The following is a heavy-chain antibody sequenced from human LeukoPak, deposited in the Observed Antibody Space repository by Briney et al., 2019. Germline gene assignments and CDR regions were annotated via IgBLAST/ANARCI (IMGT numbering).Heavy chain of an antibody. CDR2: IYYSGST. V-gene: IGHV4-59*08. Sequence: SETLSLTCTVSGGSISSYYWSWIRQPPGKGLEWMGYIYYSGSTNYNPSLKSRVTISVDTSKNQFSLKLSSVTAADTAVYYCARRVVVAATLWFDPWGQGTLVTVSS. CDR3: ARRVVVAATLWFDP. J-gene: IGHJ5*02. CDR1: GGSISSYY. D-gene: IGHD2-15*01.